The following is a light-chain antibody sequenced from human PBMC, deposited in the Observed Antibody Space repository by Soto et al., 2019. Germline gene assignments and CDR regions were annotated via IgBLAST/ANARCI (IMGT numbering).Light chain of an antibody. V-gene: IGKV3-20*01. CDR1: QTVSRNY. CDR2: GAS. CDR3: QQHGGSPIT. J-gene: IGKJ5*01. Sequence: EIVLTQSPGTLSLSPGERASLSCRASQTVSRNYLACHQQKPGQTPRLLVYGASSRATGIPDRFSGSGSGTDFTLTISRLEPEDFAVYYCQQHGGSPITFGQGTRLEI.